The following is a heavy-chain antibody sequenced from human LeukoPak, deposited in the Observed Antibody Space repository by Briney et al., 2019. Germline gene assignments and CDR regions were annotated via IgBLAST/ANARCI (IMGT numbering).Heavy chain of an antibody. CDR2: ISAYNGNT. Sequence: ASVKVSCKASGYTFNSFTINWVRQAPGQGLEWMGWISAYNGNTNYAQKLQGRVTMTTDTSTSTAYMELRSLRSDDTAVYYCARSMGDGDDYWGQGTLVTVSS. D-gene: IGHD2-21*02. J-gene: IGHJ4*02. CDR3: ARSMGDGDDY. CDR1: GYTFNSFT. V-gene: IGHV1-18*01.